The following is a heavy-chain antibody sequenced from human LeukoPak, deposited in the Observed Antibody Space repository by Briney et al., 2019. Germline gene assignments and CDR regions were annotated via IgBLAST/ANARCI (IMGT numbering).Heavy chain of an antibody. V-gene: IGHV3-21*01. CDR2: ISSSSSYI. Sequence: GGSLRLSCAASGFTFSSYSMNWVRQAPGKGLEWVSSISSSSSYIYYADSVKGRFTISRDNAKNSLYLQMNSLRAEDTAVYYCAREGVRFLEWLLPSDAFDIWGQGTMVTVSS. CDR3: AREGVRFLEWLLPSDAFDI. CDR1: GFTFSSYS. J-gene: IGHJ3*02. D-gene: IGHD3-3*01.